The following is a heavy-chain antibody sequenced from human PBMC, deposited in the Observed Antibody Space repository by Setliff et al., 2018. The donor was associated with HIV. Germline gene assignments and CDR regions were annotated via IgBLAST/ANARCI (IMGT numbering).Heavy chain of an antibody. V-gene: IGHV1-69*10. CDR2: FIPILGIA. CDR3: ATLRINRDGSPGKAFDY. J-gene: IGHJ4*02. D-gene: IGHD5-12*01. Sequence: SVKVSCKASGYTFVSYPMNWVRQAPGQGLEWMGGFIPILGIANSVHKFQGRLTITADKFTSTAYMELRSLRSEDTAVYYCATLRINRDGSPGKAFDYWGQGTLVTVSS. CDR1: GYTFVSYP.